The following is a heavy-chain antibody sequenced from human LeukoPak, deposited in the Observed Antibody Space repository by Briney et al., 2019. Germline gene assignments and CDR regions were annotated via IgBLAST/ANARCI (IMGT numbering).Heavy chain of an antibody. CDR2: INPNNGDT. CDR3: ARAGLIGYCSSINCYEHFDY. V-gene: IGHV1-2*02. D-gene: IGHD2-2*03. Sequence: GASVKVSCKASGYTFTGYYMHWVRQAPGQGLEWVGWINPNNGDTYFAQKFQGRVTMTRDTSISTAYVDLSSLRSDDTAVYYCARAGLIGYCSSINCYEHFDYWGQGALVTVSS. J-gene: IGHJ4*02. CDR1: GYTFTGYY.